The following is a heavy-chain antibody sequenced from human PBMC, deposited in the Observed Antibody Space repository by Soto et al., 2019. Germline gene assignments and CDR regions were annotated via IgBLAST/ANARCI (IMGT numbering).Heavy chain of an antibody. V-gene: IGHV1-18*01. CDR3: ARDVFYRRWIQSDAFDI. CDR2: ISAYNGNT. Sequence: QVQLVQSGAEVKKPGASVKVSCKASGYTFTSYGISWVRQAPGQGLEWMGWISAYNGNTNYAQKLQGRVTMTTDTSTSTAYMELRSLISDDTAVYYCARDVFYRRWIQSDAFDIWGQGTMVTVSS. CDR1: GYTFTSYG. J-gene: IGHJ3*02. D-gene: IGHD5-18*01.